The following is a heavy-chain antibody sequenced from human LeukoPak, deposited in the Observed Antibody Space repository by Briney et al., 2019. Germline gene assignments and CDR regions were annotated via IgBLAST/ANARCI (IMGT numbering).Heavy chain of an antibody. J-gene: IGHJ3*02. Sequence: PGGSLRLSCAASGFTFDDYAMDWVRHAPGKGLEGVSGISWNSGSIGYADSVKGRFTISRDNAKNSLYLQMNSLRAEDTALYYCAKALGAFDIWGQGTMVTVSS. CDR3: AKALGAFDI. CDR2: ISWNSGSI. V-gene: IGHV3-9*01. D-gene: IGHD3-16*01. CDR1: GFTFDDYA.